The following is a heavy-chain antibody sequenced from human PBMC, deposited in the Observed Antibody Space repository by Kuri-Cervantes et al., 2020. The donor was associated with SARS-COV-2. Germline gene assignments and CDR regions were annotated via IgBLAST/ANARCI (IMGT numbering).Heavy chain of an antibody. J-gene: IGHJ4*02. Sequence: GESLKIXCAASGFTFGSYTMNWVRQAPGKGLEWLXSISGSSSFISYADPVEGRFTVSRDNAXNSLYLQIHSLRAEDTAVXFCVRVNDYXSYEPWDYWGQGTLVTVSS. CDR3: VRVNDYXSYEPWDY. CDR2: ISGSSSFI. V-gene: IGHV3-21*01. D-gene: IGHD4-11*01. CDR1: GFTFGSYT.